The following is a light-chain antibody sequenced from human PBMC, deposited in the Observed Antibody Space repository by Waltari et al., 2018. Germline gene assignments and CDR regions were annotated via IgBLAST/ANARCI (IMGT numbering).Light chain of an antibody. CDR1: ALPNQY. CDR2: KDT. V-gene: IGLV3-25*03. Sequence: SYKLTQPPSVSVSPGQTATITCSGDALPNQYASWHQWKPGQAPVVVVYKDTERPSGIPERFSGSTSGTTITLTVSGVQAEDEADYYCQSSDSSSTYVVFGGGTRLTVL. J-gene: IGLJ2*01. CDR3: QSSDSSSTYVV.